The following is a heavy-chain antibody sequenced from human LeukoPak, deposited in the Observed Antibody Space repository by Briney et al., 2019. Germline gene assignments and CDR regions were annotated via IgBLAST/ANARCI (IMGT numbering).Heavy chain of an antibody. CDR2: INAGNGNT. V-gene: IGHV1-3*01. J-gene: IGHJ3*02. CDR1: GYTFTSYA. CDR3: ALAYSSSWADAFDI. D-gene: IGHD6-13*01. Sequence: ASVKVSCKASGYTFTSYAMHWVRQAPGQRLEWMGWINAGNGNTKYSQKFQGRVTITRDTSASTAYMELSSLRSEDTAVYYCALAYSSSWADAFDIWGXGTMVTVSS.